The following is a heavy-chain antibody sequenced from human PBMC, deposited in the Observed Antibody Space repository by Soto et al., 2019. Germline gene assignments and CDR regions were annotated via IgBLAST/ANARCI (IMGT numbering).Heavy chain of an antibody. CDR1: GGSISRGGYS. Sequence: SETLSLTCAVSGGSISRGGYSWSWIRQPPGKGLEWIGYIYHSGSTKYSPSLKSRVTMSVDTSKNHFSLKLISVTTADTVVYFCSREGSLGRWIQALDSWGQGTLVTVSS. V-gene: IGHV4-30-2*01. CDR2: IYHSGST. CDR3: SREGSLGRWIQALDS. J-gene: IGHJ4*02. D-gene: IGHD5-18*01.